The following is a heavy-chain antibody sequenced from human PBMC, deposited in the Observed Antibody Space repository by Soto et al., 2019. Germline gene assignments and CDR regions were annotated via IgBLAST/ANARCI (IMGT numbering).Heavy chain of an antibody. CDR3: AASPSFWQNYYYGAMDV. V-gene: IGHV1-18*01. CDR1: GYTFTTYD. CDR2: ISTYNGNT. Sequence: ASVKVSCKASGYTFTTYDISWVRQAPGQGLECMGRISTYNGNTNYPQSLQGRLTLTTDTSTNTIYMDLSGLRSEDTAVYYCAASPSFWQNYYYGAMDVWGQGTTVTVSS. J-gene: IGHJ6*02.